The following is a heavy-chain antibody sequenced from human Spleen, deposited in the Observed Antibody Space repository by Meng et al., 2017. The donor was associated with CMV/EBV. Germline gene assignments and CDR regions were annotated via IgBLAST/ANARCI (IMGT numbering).Heavy chain of an antibody. J-gene: IGHJ6*02. CDR2: RRYDGSNK. V-gene: IGHV3-30*02. CDR3: ARSGRYCSSSSCYGSDGMDV. Sequence: GGSLRLSCAASGFTFSSYGMHWVRQAPGKGLEWVAFRRYDGSNKYYADSVKGRFTISRDNSKNTLYLQMNSLRAEDTAVYYCARSGRYCSSSSCYGSDGMDVWGQGTTVTVSS. D-gene: IGHD2-2*01. CDR1: GFTFSSYG.